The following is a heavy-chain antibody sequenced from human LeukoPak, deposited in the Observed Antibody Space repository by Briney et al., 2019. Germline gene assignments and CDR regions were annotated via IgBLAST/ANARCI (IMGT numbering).Heavy chain of an antibody. CDR1: GFSVSNYY. J-gene: IGHJ4*02. D-gene: IGHD3-22*01. CDR2: IYSGGNT. CDR3: ARCYYDGSGFYYYFDY. Sequence: PGGSLRFSCAASGFSVSNYYMSWVRQAPGKGLEWVSVIYSGGNTYYTDSVKGRFTISRDNPKNTVFLQMGSLRGEDTAVYYCARCYYDGSGFYYYFDYWGQGTLVTVSS. V-gene: IGHV3-53*01.